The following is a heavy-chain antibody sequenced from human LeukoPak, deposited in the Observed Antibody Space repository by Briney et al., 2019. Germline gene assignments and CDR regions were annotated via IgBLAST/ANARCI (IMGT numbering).Heavy chain of an antibody. Sequence: GGSLRLSCAASGFTFSSYWMHWVRQAPGKGLVWVSRINSDGSSTSYADFVKGRFTISRDNAKNTLYLQMNSLRAEDTAVYYCARARGSGYCSGGSCYLVDYYYGMDVWGQGTTVTVSS. J-gene: IGHJ6*02. D-gene: IGHD2-15*01. CDR2: INSDGSST. CDR3: ARARGSGYCSGGSCYLVDYYYGMDV. V-gene: IGHV3-74*01. CDR1: GFTFSSYW.